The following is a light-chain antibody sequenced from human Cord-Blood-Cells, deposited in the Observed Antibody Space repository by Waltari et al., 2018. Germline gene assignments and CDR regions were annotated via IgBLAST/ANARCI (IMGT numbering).Light chain of an antibody. V-gene: IGLV2-23*01. CDR2: EGS. J-gene: IGLJ3*02. CDR1: SSDVGCYNL. Sequence: QPALTQPASVSGSPGQSITISCAGTSSDVGCYNLVSWYQQHPGQARKLMIDEGSKRHSGVSNRFSGANSGNTASLTSAGRQAEDEADYYCCSYAGSSTWVFGGGTKLTV. CDR3: CSYAGSSTWV.